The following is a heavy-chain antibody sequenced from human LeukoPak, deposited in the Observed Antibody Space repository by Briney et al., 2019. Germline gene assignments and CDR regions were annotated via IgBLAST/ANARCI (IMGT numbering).Heavy chain of an antibody. V-gene: IGHV1-2*04. D-gene: IGHD6-13*01. CDR1: GYTFTGYY. CDR3: ARERGRAAAATRFDY. CDR2: INPNSGGT. J-gene: IGHJ4*02. Sequence: ASVTVSFKASGYTFTGYYMHWVRQAPGQGLEWMGWINPNSGGTNYAQKFQGWVTMTRDTSISTAYMELSRLRSDDTAVYYCARERGRAAAATRFDYWGQGTLVTVSS.